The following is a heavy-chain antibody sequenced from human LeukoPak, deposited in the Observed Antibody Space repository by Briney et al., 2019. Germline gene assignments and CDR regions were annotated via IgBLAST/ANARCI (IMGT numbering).Heavy chain of an antibody. V-gene: IGHV3-11*04. J-gene: IGHJ4*02. CDR1: GITLSDYY. CDR2: ISSSSASI. D-gene: IGHD3-3*01. CDR3: ATSPVAYYDFWSGYYETY. Sequence: PGGSLRLSCAASGITLSDYYMSWIRQAPGKGLEWISYISSSSASIWYADSVQGRFTASRDNAKNSLFLQMDSLGVEDTAVYYCATSPVAYYDFWSGYYETYWGQGTLVAVSS.